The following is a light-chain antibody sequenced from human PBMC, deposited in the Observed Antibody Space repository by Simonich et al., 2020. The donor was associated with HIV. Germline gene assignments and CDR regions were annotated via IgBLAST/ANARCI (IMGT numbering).Light chain of an antibody. CDR1: QSISSSY. J-gene: IGKJ2*01. V-gene: IGKV3-20*01. CDR2: GTS. CDR3: QQYNNWPT. Sequence: EIVLTQSPGTLSLSPGERATLSCRASQSISSSYLGWYQQKPGQAPRFLIYGTSNRVTGIPDRFSGRGSGTDFTLTISRLEPEDFAVYYCQQYNNWPTFGQGTKLEIK.